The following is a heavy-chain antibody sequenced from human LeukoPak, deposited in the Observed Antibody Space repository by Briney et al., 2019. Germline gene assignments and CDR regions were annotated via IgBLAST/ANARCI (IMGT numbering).Heavy chain of an antibody. J-gene: IGHJ4*02. CDR3: AKGSDYYGSGNSLDY. V-gene: IGHV3-30*18. D-gene: IGHD3-10*01. CDR1: GFTFDLYG. Sequence: GGSLRLSCAASGFTFDLYGMHWVRQAPGKGLEWLALLSYNGTNRYYADSVKGRFTISRDTSKNRLYLQMNSLRAEDTALYYCAKGSDYYGSGNSLDYWGQGTQVTVSS. CDR2: LSYNGTNR.